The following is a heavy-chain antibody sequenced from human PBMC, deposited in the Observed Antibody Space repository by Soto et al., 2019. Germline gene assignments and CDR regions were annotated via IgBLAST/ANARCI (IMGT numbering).Heavy chain of an antibody. D-gene: IGHD3-10*01. J-gene: IGHJ4*01. CDR2: ITGSGTHS. CDR3: AKGTSSEFLLSFDD. CDR1: GFPSSTYVFSTYS. Sequence: PGGSLRLSCLASGFPSSTYVFSTYSMTCVRQPPGRGLEWVSVITGSGTHSYYADAVKGRFTISRDNSRNTLFLQMDSLRADDTAVYFCAKGTSSEFLLSFDDWGHGTLVTVSS. V-gene: IGHV3-23*01.